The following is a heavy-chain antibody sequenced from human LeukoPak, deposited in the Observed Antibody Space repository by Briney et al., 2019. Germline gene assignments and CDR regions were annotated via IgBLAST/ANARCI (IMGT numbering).Heavy chain of an antibody. V-gene: IGHV3-21*01. J-gene: IGHJ6*03. CDR1: GFTFSIYS. CDR2: ITSRSSHI. CDR3: ARVAAGATVNNNYYYYMDV. Sequence: GGSLRLSCEASGFTFSIYSISWFRQAPGKGLEWASSITSRSSHIYYADSVKGRFTIFRDNARNSLYLQMNNLRDEDAAVYFCARVAAGATVNNNYYYYMDVWGKGTTVTVSS. D-gene: IGHD4-17*01.